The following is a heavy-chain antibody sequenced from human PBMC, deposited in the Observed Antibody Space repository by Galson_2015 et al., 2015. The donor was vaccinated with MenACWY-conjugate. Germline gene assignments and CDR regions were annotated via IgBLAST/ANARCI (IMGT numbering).Heavy chain of an antibody. CDR2: INPSDGST. J-gene: IGHJ3*02. D-gene: IGHD3-10*01. CDR3: ARDLRRVSMVRGSIVPDALDM. V-gene: IGHV1-46*01. Sequence: SVKVSCKASGYTFTNYYIHWVRQAPGQGLEWLGIINPSDGSTNYAQKFQGRVAMTRETSTTTVYLELSSLRSEDTAAYYCARDLRRVSMVRGSIVPDALDMWGQGTMVTVSS. CDR1: GYTFTNYY.